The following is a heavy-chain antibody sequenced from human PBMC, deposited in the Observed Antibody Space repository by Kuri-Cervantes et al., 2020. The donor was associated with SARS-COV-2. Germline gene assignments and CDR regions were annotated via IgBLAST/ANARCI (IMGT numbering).Heavy chain of an antibody. V-gene: IGHV1-2*04. Sequence: ASVKVSCKASGYTFTGYYMHWVRQAPGQGLEWMGWINPNSGGTNYAQKFQGWVTMTRDTSISTAYMELSRLRSDDTAVYYCAGGRCSSTSCYGYYYYYYGMDVWGQGTTVTVSS. J-gene: IGHJ6*02. CDR3: AGGRCSSTSCYGYYYYYYGMDV. D-gene: IGHD2-2*01. CDR2: INPNSGGT. CDR1: GYTFTGYY.